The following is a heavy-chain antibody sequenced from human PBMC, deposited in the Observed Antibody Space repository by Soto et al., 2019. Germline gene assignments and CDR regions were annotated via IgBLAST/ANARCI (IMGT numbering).Heavy chain of an antibody. CDR2: IDPSDSYT. CDR3: ARTWVAPALYYYGMEV. J-gene: IGHJ6*01. CDR1: GYSFTSYW. Sequence: GESLKISCKGSGYSFTSYWISWVRQMPWKGLEWMGRIDPSDSYTNYSPSFQGHVTISADKSISTAYLQWSSLKASDTAMYYCARTWVAPALYYYGMEVWGQGTTVNVSS. D-gene: IGHD2-2*01. V-gene: IGHV5-10-1*01.